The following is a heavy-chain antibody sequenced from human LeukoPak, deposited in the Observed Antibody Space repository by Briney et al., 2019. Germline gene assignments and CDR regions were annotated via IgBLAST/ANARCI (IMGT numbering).Heavy chain of an antibody. Sequence: SETLSLTCTVSGGSISSYYWSWIRQPPGKGLEWIGEINHSGSTNYNPSLKSRVTISVDTSKNQFSLKLSSVTAADTAVYYCARGIKYYYGSGRTPQYNWFDPWGQGTLVTVSS. V-gene: IGHV4-34*01. CDR1: GGSISSYY. CDR3: ARGIKYYYGSGRTPQYNWFDP. J-gene: IGHJ5*02. CDR2: INHSGST. D-gene: IGHD3-10*01.